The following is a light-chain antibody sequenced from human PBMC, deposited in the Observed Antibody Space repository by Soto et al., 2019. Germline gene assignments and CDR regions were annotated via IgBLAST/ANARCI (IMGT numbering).Light chain of an antibody. Sequence: EIVLPQSPAPLSLSPGERATLSCMASQNFGSSYLAWYQQKRGQAPRFLIYGASSRATGIPDRFSGSGSGTDFTLTISRLEPEDFAVYYCQQYGRSPTTFGQGTKVDIK. CDR1: QNFGSSY. CDR2: GAS. V-gene: IGKV3-20*01. CDR3: QQYGRSPTT. J-gene: IGKJ1*01.